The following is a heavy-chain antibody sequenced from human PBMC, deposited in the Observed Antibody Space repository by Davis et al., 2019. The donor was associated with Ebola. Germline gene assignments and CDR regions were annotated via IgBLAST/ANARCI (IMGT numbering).Heavy chain of an antibody. V-gene: IGHV1-2*02. CDR3: ARGVDSGTYYGAFDI. J-gene: IGHJ3*02. Sequence: ASVKVSCKASGYTFTGYYIHWVRQAPGQGLEWMGWINPNSGGTNDAQKFQGRVTMTRDTSINTAYMELSRLRSDDTAVYYCARGVDSGTYYGAFDIWGQGTMVTVSS. CDR1: GYTFTGYY. D-gene: IGHD1-26*01. CDR2: INPNSGGT.